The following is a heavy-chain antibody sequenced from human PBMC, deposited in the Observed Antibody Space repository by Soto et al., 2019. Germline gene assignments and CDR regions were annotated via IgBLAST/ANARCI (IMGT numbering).Heavy chain of an antibody. CDR1: GYTFADSG. J-gene: IGHJ4*02. CDR2: SSAYNGDT. V-gene: IGHV1-18*01. Sequence: QVQLVQSGGEVKKPGASVKVSCKASGYTFADSGISWVRQAPGQGLEWLGWSSAYNGDTEYAQKFQGRVTMTTDTSTSTAHMNLRTLTSDDTAVYYCARVRAAASVPFDFWGQGTLVTVSS. CDR3: ARVRAAASVPFDF. D-gene: IGHD2-2*01.